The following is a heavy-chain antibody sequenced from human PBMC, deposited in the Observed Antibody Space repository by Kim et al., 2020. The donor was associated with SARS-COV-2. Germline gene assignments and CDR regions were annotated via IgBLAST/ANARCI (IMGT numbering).Heavy chain of an antibody. CDR1: GGSISSYY. D-gene: IGHD6-19*01. Sequence: SETLSLTCTVSGGSISSYYWSWIRQPPGKGLEWIGYIYYSGSTNYNPSLKSRVTISVDTSKNQFSLKLSSVTAADTAVYYCARVKGAEFSSGWYHYYYDMDVGGKGTTVTVSS. CDR2: IYYSGST. J-gene: IGHJ6*03. CDR3: ARVKGAEFSSGWYHYYYDMDV. V-gene: IGHV4-59*01.